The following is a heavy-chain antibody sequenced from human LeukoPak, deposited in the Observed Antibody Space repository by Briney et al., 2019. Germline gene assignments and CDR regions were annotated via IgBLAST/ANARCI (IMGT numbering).Heavy chain of an antibody. V-gene: IGHV3-53*01. CDR3: ARGDTQLWSPFDY. CDR1: GFTVSRNY. D-gene: IGHD5-18*01. Sequence: SGESLRLSCAASGFTVSRNYMSWVRQAPGKGLEWVSVIYSGGSTYYADSVKGRFTISRDNSKNTLYLQMNSLRAEDTAVYYCARGDTQLWSPFDYWGQGTLVTVSS. CDR2: IYSGGST. J-gene: IGHJ4*02.